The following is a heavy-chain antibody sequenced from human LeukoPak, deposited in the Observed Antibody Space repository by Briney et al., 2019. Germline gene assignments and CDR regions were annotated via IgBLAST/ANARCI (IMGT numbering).Heavy chain of an antibody. Sequence: GGSLRVSCTVSGYTFNSYAMNWVRQAPGKGLEWVSSTTFSGDCTYYGDSVKGRFTVSRDNARNSLYLQMNSLRAEDTAVYYCARVLSIVVVPDAFDIWGQGTMVTVSS. CDR3: ARVLSIVVVPDAFDI. V-gene: IGHV3-21*01. CDR2: TTFSGDCT. J-gene: IGHJ3*02. D-gene: IGHD3-22*01. CDR1: GYTFNSYA.